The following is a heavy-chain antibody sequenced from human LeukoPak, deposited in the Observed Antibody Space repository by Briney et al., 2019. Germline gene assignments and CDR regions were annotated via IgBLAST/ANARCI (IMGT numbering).Heavy chain of an antibody. CDR2: INPSGGST. CDR3: ARGVVVVPAYYYYYGMDV. V-gene: IGHV1-46*01. D-gene: IGHD2-2*01. J-gene: IGHJ6*02. CDR1: GYTFTSYY. Sequence: ASVKVSCKASGYTFTSYYMHWVRQAPGQGLEWIGIINPSGGSTSYAQKFQGRVTMTRDTSTSTVYMELSSLRSEDTAVYYCARGVVVVPAYYYYYGMDVWGQGTTVTVSS.